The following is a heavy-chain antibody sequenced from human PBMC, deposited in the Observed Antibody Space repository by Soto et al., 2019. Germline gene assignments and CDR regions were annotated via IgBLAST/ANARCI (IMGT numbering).Heavy chain of an antibody. CDR3: ANAAPITNWYFDY. V-gene: IGHV3-30*18. Sequence: QVELVESGGGVVQPGRSLRLSCAASGFTFSSYGMHWVRQAPGKGLEWVAVISYDGNLAYYADSVKGRFTISRDNSKNTLYLHMNSLRTEDTASYYCANAAPITNWYFDYWGQGTLVTVSS. CDR2: ISYDGNLA. CDR1: GFTFSSYG. D-gene: IGHD1-1*01. J-gene: IGHJ4*02.